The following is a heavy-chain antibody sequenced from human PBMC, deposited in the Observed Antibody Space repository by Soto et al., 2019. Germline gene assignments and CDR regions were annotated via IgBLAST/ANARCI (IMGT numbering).Heavy chain of an antibody. V-gene: IGHV1-69*01. D-gene: IGHD2-2*01. CDR2: IIPISDTT. Sequence: QVQLVQSGAEVKKPGSSVKVSCKASGGTFSSYAISWVRQAPGQGLEWMGGIIPISDTTNYAQKFQGRVTSTADESTSTAYMVLSSLRSEDTAVYYCARSQGSSTSLEIYYYYYYGMDVWGQGTTVTVSS. CDR1: GGTFSSYA. CDR3: ARSQGSSTSLEIYYYYYYGMDV. J-gene: IGHJ6*02.